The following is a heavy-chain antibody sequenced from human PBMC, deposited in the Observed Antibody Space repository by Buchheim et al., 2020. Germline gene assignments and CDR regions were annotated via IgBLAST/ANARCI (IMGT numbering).Heavy chain of an antibody. CDR3: ARGSRTRWEYSSSWYRKGCFGY. V-gene: IGHV4-34*01. D-gene: IGHD6-13*01. CDR1: GGSFSGYY. J-gene: IGHJ4*02. Sequence: QVQLQQWGAGLLKPSETLSLTCAVYGGSFSGYYWSWIRQPPGKGLEWIGEINHSGSTNYNPSLKSRVTISVDTSKNQFSLKLSSVTAADTAVYYCARGSRTRWEYSSSWYRKGCFGYWGQGTL. CDR2: INHSGST.